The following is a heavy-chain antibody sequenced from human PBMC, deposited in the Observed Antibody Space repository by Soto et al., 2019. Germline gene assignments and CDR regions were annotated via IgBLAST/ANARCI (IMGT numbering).Heavy chain of an antibody. CDR3: ARDLLYSSSTSCYTGGYSSSWYAFDI. Sequence: ASVKVSCKASGYTFTSYYMHWVRQAPGQGLEWMGIINPSGGSTSYAQKFQGRVTMTRDTSTSTVYMELSSLRSEDTAVYYCARDLLYSSSTSCYTGGYSSSWYAFDIWGQGTMVTVSS. J-gene: IGHJ3*02. CDR1: GYTFTSYY. CDR2: INPSGGST. V-gene: IGHV1-46*03. D-gene: IGHD6-13*01.